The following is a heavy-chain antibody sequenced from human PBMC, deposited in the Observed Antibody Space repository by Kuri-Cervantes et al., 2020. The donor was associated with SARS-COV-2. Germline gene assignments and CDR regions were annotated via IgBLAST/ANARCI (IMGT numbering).Heavy chain of an antibody. CDR1: GYSFTSYW. D-gene: IGHD2-15*01. CDR3: ARGGGPSLRYYYYYMDV. V-gene: IGHV5-51*01. CDR2: IYPGDSDT. J-gene: IGHJ6*03. Sequence: GGSLRLSCTGSGYSFTSYWIGWVRQMPGKGLEWMGIIYPGDSDTRYSPSFQGQVTISADKSISTAYLQWSSLKASDTAMYYCARGGGPSLRYYYYYMDVWGKGTTVTVSS.